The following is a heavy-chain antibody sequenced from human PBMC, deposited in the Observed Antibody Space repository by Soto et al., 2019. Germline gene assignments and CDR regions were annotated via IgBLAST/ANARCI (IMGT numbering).Heavy chain of an antibody. Sequence: QLQLQESGPGLVKPSETLSLTCTVSGGSISSNSYYWAWIRQPPGKGLEWIGNIYYSGTTYYNPSLNGPXPXSXDXXKNLFSLKLSSVTAADTAVYYCARHKGGYSSGVDVWGQGTTVTVSS. J-gene: IGHJ6*02. D-gene: IGHD2-15*01. CDR2: IYYSGTT. V-gene: IGHV4-39*01. CDR1: GGSISSNSYY. CDR3: ARHKGGYSSGVDV.